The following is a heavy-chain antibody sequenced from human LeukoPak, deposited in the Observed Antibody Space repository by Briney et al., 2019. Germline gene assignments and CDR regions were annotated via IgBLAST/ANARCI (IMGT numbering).Heavy chain of an antibody. CDR3: ARGEGLFDY. J-gene: IGHJ4*02. Sequence: GGSLRLCCAASGFTVSSNYMSWVRQAPGKGLEWVSVIYSGGRTKYADSVKGRFTISRDNSKNTLYLQMNSLRAEDTAVYYCARGEGLFDYWGQGTLVTVSS. V-gene: IGHV3-53*01. CDR1: GFTVSSNY. CDR2: IYSGGRT.